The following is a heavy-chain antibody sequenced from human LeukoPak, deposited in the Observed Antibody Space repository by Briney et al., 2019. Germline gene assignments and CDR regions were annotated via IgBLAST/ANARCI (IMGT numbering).Heavy chain of an antibody. CDR2: IIPILGIA. V-gene: IGHV1-69*04. CDR3: ARAEGEGSFDP. Sequence: ASVKVSCKASGGTFSSYAISWVRQAPGQGLEWMGRIIPILGIANYAQKFQGRVTITADKSTSTAYMELSSLRSEDTAVYYCARAEGEGSFDPWGQGTLVTVSS. CDR1: GGTFSSYA. D-gene: IGHD2-15*01. J-gene: IGHJ5*02.